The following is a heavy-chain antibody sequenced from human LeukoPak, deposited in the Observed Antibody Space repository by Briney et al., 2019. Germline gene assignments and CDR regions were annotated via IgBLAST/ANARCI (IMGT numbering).Heavy chain of an antibody. D-gene: IGHD2-15*01. CDR3: ARAPFCIGGSCRFDY. CDR2: IKQDGSEK. CDR1: GFTPSSYW. Sequence: GGSLRLSCAVSGFTPSSYWMSWVRQAPGKGLEWVANIKQDGSEKYYVDSVKGRFTISRDNAKNSLYLQMNSLRAEDTAVYYCARAPFCIGGSCRFDYWGRGTLVTVSS. J-gene: IGHJ4*02. V-gene: IGHV3-7*03.